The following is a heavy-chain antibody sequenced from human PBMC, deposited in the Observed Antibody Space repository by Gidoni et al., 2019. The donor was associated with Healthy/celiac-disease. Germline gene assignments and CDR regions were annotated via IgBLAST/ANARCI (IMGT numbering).Heavy chain of an antibody. CDR2: IKWNGGST. CDR1: GFTLDDYG. Sequence: EVQLVESGGGVVRPGGSLRLSCAASGFTLDDYGMSWVRQAPGKGLEWVSGIKWNGGSTGYADSVKGRFTISRDNAKNSLYLQMNSLRAEDTALYYCARDGGRYFDWLSKGYLDYWGQGTLVTVSS. D-gene: IGHD3-9*01. J-gene: IGHJ4*02. V-gene: IGHV3-20*04. CDR3: ARDGGRYFDWLSKGYLDY.